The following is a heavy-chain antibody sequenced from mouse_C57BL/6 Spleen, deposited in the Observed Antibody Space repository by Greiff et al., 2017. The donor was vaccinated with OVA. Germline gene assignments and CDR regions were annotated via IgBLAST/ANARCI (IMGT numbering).Heavy chain of an antibody. CDR3: ARGYGSSQSAWFAY. Sequence: QVQLKQPGAELVMPGASVKLSCKASGYTFTSYWMHWVKQRPGQGLEWIGEIDPSDSYTNYNQKFKGKSTLTVDKSSSTAYMQLSSLTSEDSAVYYCARGYGSSQSAWFAYWGQGTLVTVSA. CDR2: IDPSDSYT. J-gene: IGHJ3*01. CDR1: GYTFTSYW. V-gene: IGHV1-69*01. D-gene: IGHD1-1*01.